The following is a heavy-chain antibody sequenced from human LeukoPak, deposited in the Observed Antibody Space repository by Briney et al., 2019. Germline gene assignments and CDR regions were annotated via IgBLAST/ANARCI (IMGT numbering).Heavy chain of an antibody. CDR3: ARDSSGWYVFDY. CDR2: IRSSGSTI. V-gene: IGHV3-11*01. D-gene: IGHD6-19*01. J-gene: IGHJ4*02. CDR1: GFTFSDYY. Sequence: GGSLRLSCAASGFTFSDYYMSWIRQAPGTGLEWVSYIRSSGSTIYYADSVKGRFTISRDNAKNSLYLQMNSLRAEDTAVYYCARDSSGWYVFDYWGQGTLVTVSS.